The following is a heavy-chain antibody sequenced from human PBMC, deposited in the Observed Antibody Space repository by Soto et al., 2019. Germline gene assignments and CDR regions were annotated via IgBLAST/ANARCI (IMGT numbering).Heavy chain of an antibody. CDR3: VKGAYSSGYSAFDI. D-gene: IGHD3-22*01. CDR2: ISNDGGTT. Sequence: PGGSLRLSCSASGFIFRSYTIYWVRQAPGKGLEYVSAISNDGGTTYYADSVKGRFTISRDNSKNTLYLQMSSLRVEDTAVYYCVKGAYSSGYSAFDIWGQGTMVTVS. J-gene: IGHJ3*02. CDR1: GFIFRSYT. V-gene: IGHV3-64D*06.